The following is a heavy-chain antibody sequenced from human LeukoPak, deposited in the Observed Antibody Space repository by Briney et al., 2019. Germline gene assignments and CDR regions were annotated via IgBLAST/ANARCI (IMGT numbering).Heavy chain of an antibody. V-gene: IGHV3-23*01. CDR1: GFTFSSYA. CDR2: ISGSGDST. J-gene: IGHJ4*02. Sequence: PGGSLRLSCAASGFTFSSYAMSWVRQAPGKGLEWVSGISGSGDSTYYADSVKGRFTISRDNSKNTLYLQMNSLRAEDTAVYYCARLIVVVTAIPGYFDYWGQGTLVTASS. CDR3: ARLIVVVTAIPGYFDY. D-gene: IGHD2-21*02.